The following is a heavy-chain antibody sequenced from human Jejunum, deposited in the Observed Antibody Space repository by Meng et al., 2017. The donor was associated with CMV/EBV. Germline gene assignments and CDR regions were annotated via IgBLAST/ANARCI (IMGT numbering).Heavy chain of an antibody. CDR3: AHFVGGYYPSRPDY. CDR1: GFSPSTSGEG. J-gene: IGHJ4*02. V-gene: IGHV2-5*02. Sequence: NTLKESGPTLLTPTQTLTLTCSFSGFSPSTSGEGVGWIRQPPGKALEWLALIYRGDDKRYSPSLNSRLTIAKDTSKNEVVLTLTNMGPIDTGTYYCAHFVGGYYPSRPDYWGQGTLVTVSS. CDR2: IYRGDDK. D-gene: IGHD1-26*01.